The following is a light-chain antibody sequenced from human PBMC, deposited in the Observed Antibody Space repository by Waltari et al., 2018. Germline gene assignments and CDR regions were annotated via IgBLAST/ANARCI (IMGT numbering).Light chain of an antibody. CDR2: DVS. CDR3: CSYAGSYSWV. Sequence: QSALTQPRSVSESPGQSVSISCTGTSSDVGGYKYVSWYQQHPGKAPKLMIYDVSKRPSGLPDRFSGSKSGNTASLTISGLQAEDEADYYCCSYAGSYSWVFGGGTKVTVL. J-gene: IGLJ3*02. V-gene: IGLV2-11*01. CDR1: SSDVGGYKY.